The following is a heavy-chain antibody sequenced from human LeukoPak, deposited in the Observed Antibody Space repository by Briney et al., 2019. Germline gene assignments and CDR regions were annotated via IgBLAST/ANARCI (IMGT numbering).Heavy chain of an antibody. V-gene: IGHV4-61*02. CDR3: ATDAWDIVVVPAARFYYYYYMDV. CDR1: GGSISSGSYY. Sequence: NSSETLSLTCTVSGGSISSGSYYWSWIRQPAGKGLEWIGRIYTSGSTNYNPSLKSRVTISVDTSKNQFSLKLSSVTAADTAVYYCATDAWDIVVVPAARFYYYYYMDVWGKGTTVTVSS. J-gene: IGHJ6*03. D-gene: IGHD2-2*01. CDR2: IYTSGST.